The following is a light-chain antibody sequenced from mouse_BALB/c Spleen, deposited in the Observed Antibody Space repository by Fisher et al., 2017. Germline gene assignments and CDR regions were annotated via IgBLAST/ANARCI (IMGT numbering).Light chain of an antibody. CDR2: RTS. CDR3: RQWNYPLT. CDR1: SSVSSSY. Sequence: IVLTQSPAIMSASLGERVTMTCTASSSVSSSYLHWYQQKPGFSPKLLIYRTSNLDSWSPARFSCSGYGTSYSLTIGTMATEDAAIYYCRQWNYPLTFGAGTKLELK. J-gene: IGKJ5*01. V-gene: IGKV4-74*01.